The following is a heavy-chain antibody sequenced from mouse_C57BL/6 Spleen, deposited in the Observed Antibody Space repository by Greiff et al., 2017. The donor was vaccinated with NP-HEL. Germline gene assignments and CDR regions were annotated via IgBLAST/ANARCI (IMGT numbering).Heavy chain of an antibody. V-gene: IGHV1-55*01. CDR3: ARYIPGYAMDY. CDR2: IYPGSGST. CDR1: GYTFTSYW. J-gene: IGHJ4*01. Sequence: QVQLQQSGAELVKPGASVKMSCKASGYTFTSYWITWVKQRPGQGLEWIGDIYPGSGSTNYNEKFKSKATLTVDTSSSTAYMQLSSLTSEDSAVYYCARYIPGYAMDYWGQGTSVTVSS. D-gene: IGHD1-3*01.